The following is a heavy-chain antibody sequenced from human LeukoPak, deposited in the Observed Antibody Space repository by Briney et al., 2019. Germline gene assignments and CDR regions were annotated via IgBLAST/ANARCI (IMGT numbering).Heavy chain of an antibody. D-gene: IGHD5-24*01. CDR2: ISGSGGST. J-gene: IGHJ4*02. CDR1: GFTFSSYG. Sequence: GGSLRLSCAASGFTFSSYGMSWVRQAPGKGLEWVSAISGSGGSTYYADSVKGRFTISRDNSKNTLYLQMNSLRAEDTAVYYCAKDRMGDGYNYFDYWGQGTLVTVSS. V-gene: IGHV3-23*01. CDR3: AKDRMGDGYNYFDY.